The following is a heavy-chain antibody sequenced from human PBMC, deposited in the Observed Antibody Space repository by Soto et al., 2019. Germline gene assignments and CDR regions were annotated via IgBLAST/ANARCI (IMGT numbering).Heavy chain of an antibody. CDR2: IYYSGST. CDR1: GGSISSGGCY. V-gene: IGHV4-31*03. D-gene: IGHD5-18*01. CDR3: ARRGYRSGAHAFDI. J-gene: IGHJ3*02. Sequence: SETMCLTCTVSGGSISSGGCYWSRKRKHPGKGLEWIGYIYYSGSTYYNPSLKSRVTISVDTSKNQFSLKLSSVTAADTAVYYCARRGYRSGAHAFDIWGQGTMVTVSS.